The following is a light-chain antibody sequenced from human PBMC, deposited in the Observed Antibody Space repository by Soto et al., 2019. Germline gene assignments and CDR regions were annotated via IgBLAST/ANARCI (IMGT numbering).Light chain of an antibody. Sequence: EIGLTQSPATLSLSPGERATLSCRASQSVSSYLAWYQQKPGQAPRLLIYDASNRATGIPARFSGSGSGTDFTLTISSLEPEDFAVYYCQQRSNWRWTFGQGTKVEIK. V-gene: IGKV3-11*01. J-gene: IGKJ1*01. CDR3: QQRSNWRWT. CDR2: DAS. CDR1: QSVSSY.